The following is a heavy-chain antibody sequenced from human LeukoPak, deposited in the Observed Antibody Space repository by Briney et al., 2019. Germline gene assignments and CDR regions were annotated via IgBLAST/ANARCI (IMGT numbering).Heavy chain of an antibody. CDR3: ARRTRQWLVRDLLDY. CDR2: INPNSGGT. D-gene: IGHD6-19*01. J-gene: IGHJ4*02. CDR1: GYTFTGDY. Sequence: ASVKVSCKXSGYTFTGDYMHWVRQAPRQGLEWMGRINPNSGGTNYAQKFQGRVTMTRDTSISTAYMELSKLRSDDTAVYYCARRTRQWLVRDLLDYWGQGTLVTVSS. V-gene: IGHV1-2*06.